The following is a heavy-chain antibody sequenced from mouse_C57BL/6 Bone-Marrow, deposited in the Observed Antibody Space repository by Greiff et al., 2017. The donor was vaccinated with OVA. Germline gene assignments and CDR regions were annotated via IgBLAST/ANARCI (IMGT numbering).Heavy chain of an antibody. J-gene: IGHJ2*01. CDR1: GYAFSSSW. V-gene: IGHV1-82*01. CDR2: IYPGDGDT. Sequence: QVQLQQSGPELVKPGASVKISCKASGYAFSSSWMNWVKQRPGKGLEWIGRIYPGDGDTNYNGKFKGKDTLTADQSSSTAYLQLSSLTSEDSAVYVCESSVVALDYWGQGTTLTVSS. CDR3: ESSVVALDY. D-gene: IGHD1-1*01.